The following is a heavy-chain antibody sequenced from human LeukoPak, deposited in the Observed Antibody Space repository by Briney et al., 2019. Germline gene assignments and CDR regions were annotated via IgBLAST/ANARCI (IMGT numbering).Heavy chain of an antibody. CDR1: GFSFSNYW. J-gene: IGHJ4*02. D-gene: IGHD2-2*01. CDR3: AKRYCTSTKCYQLDY. CDR2: ISGSGGST. Sequence: GGSLRLSCAASGFSFSNYWMRWVRQAPGKGLEWVSGISGSGGSTYYADSVKGRFTISRDNSKNTLYLQMNSLRAEDTAVYYCAKRYCTSTKCYQLDYWGQGTLVTVSS. V-gene: IGHV3-23*01.